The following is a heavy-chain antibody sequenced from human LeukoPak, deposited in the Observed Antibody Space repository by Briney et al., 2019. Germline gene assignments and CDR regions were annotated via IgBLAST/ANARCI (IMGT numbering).Heavy chain of an antibody. CDR3: ARSLYYYGADAFDI. CDR2: IYYSGST. V-gene: IGHV4-59*01. CDR1: GGSISSYY. D-gene: IGHD3-10*01. J-gene: IGHJ3*02. Sequence: TSETLSLTCTVSGGSISSYYWSWIRQPPGKGLEWIGYIYYSGSTNYKPSLKSRVTISVDTSKNQFSLKLSSVTVADTAVYYCARSLYYYGADAFDIWGQGTKVTVSS.